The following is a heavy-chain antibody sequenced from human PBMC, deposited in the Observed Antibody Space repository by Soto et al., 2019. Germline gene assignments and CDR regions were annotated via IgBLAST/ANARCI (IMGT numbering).Heavy chain of an antibody. CDR3: ARDRVESGYPEYFQH. CDR2: IYSGGST. Sequence: HPGGSLRLSCAASGFTVSSSYMSWVRQAPGKGLEWVSVIYSGGSTYYADSVKGRFTISRDNSKNTLYLQMNSLRAEDTAVYYCARDRVESGYPEYFQHWGQGT. V-gene: IGHV3-53*01. D-gene: IGHD3-22*01. CDR1: GFTVSSSY. J-gene: IGHJ1*01.